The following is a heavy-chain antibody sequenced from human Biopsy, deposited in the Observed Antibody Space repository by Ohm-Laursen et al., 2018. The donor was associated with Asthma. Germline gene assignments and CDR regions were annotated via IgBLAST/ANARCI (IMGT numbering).Heavy chain of an antibody. J-gene: IGHJ6*02. CDR2: TNERGVT. Sequence: TLSLTCYGYPGSFSGFFWTWIRQSPGKGLEWIGETNERGVTNNNPSLKSRVIISIDTYWNRVSLKLTSVTAADTAVYYCARGPELDVWGQETTVTVSS. CDR3: ARGPELDV. V-gene: IGHV4-34*01. CDR1: PGSFSGFF.